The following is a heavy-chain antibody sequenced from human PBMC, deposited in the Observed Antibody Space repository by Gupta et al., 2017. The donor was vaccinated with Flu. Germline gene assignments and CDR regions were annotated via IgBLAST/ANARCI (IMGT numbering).Heavy chain of an antibody. CDR3: VKDSLSSSWSLFDF. Sequence: VPGKGLEWVSGISWNSATADYADSVKGRFTISRDNAKKSLFLQMNSLRAEDTAFYYCVKDSLSSSWSLFDFWGQGTLVTVSS. CDR2: ISWNSATA. D-gene: IGHD6-13*01. J-gene: IGHJ4*02. V-gene: IGHV3-9*01.